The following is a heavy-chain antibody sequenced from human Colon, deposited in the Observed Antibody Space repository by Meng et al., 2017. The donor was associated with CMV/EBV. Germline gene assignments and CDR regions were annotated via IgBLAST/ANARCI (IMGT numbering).Heavy chain of an antibody. J-gene: IGHJ6*02. CDR1: GYDFAGFH. CDR3: ARDPLGGEPFYYYGMDV. Sequence: ASVKVSCKASGYDFAGFHIHWVRQAPGQGLEWMGWINPKSVGRDYAQKFQGRVTMTRDTSISTAYMELSSLRSDDTAVYYCARDPLGGEPFYYYGMDVWGQGTTVTVSS. CDR2: INPKSVGR. V-gene: IGHV1-2*02. D-gene: IGHD3-10*01.